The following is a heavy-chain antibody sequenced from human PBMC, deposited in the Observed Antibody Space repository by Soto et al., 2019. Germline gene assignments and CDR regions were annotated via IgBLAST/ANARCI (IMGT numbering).Heavy chain of an antibody. CDR2: IVVGSGNT. CDR3: AARYYYDSSGYGPLDAFDI. V-gene: IGHV1-58*01. CDR1: EFTFTSSA. Sequence: ASVKVSCKASEFTFTSSAVQPLRQAREQPHEWTGWIVVGSGNTNYAQKFQERVTITRDMSTSTAYMELSSLRSEDTAVYYCAARYYYDSSGYGPLDAFDIWGQGSMVAVSS. J-gene: IGHJ3*02. D-gene: IGHD3-22*01.